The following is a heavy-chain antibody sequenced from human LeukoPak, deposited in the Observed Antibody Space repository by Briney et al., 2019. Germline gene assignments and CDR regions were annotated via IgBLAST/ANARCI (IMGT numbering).Heavy chain of an antibody. D-gene: IGHD3-3*02. CDR3: ARDLQHSLYYGMDV. CDR1: GFTVSSNY. J-gene: IGHJ6*02. CDR2: IYSGGST. Sequence: GGSLRLSCAASGFTVSSNYMSWVRQAPGKGLEWVSVIYSGGSTYYADSVKGRFTISRDNSKNTLYLQMNSLRAEDTAVYYCARDLQHSLYYGMDVWGQGTTVTVSS. V-gene: IGHV3-53*01.